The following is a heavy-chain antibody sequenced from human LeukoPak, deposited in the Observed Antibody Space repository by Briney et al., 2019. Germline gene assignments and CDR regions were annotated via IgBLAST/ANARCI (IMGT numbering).Heavy chain of an antibody. CDR3: SRSAEGDY. Sequence: GGSLRLSCAASGFTLSSYSMNWVRQAPGKGLEWVSSITGSSYKDYADSVKGRFTISRDNAKNSLYLQMNSLRAEDTAVYYCSRSAEGDYWGQGTLVTVSS. CDR2: ITGSSYK. CDR1: GFTLSSYS. V-gene: IGHV3-21*01. J-gene: IGHJ4*02.